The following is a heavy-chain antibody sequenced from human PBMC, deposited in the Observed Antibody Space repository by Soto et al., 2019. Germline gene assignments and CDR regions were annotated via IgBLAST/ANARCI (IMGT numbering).Heavy chain of an antibody. V-gene: IGHV4-39*01. J-gene: IGHJ6*02. CDR1: GGSISSSSYY. D-gene: IGHD3-22*01. Sequence: PSETLSLTCTVSGGSISSSSYYWGWIRQPPGKGLEWIGSIYYSGSTYYNPSLKSRVTISVDTSKNRFSLKLSSVTAADTAVYYCARTYYYDSSGYFFLGLYGMDVWGQGTTVT. CDR3: ARTYYYDSSGYFFLGLYGMDV. CDR2: IYYSGST.